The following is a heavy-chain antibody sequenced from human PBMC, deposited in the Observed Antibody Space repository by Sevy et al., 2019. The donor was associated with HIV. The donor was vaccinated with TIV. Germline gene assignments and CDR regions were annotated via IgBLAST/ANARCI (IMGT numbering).Heavy chain of an antibody. D-gene: IGHD6-19*01. CDR3: ARAMAGNIAVGEGPY. V-gene: IGHV3-30-3*01. CDR2: ISYDGSNK. J-gene: IGHJ4*02. CDR1: GFTFSSYA. Sequence: GGSLRLSCAASGFTFSSYAMHWVRQAPGKGLEWVAVISYDGSNKYYADSVKGRFTISRDNPKNTLYLQMNSLRAEDTAVYYCARAMAGNIAVGEGPYWGQGTLVTVSS.